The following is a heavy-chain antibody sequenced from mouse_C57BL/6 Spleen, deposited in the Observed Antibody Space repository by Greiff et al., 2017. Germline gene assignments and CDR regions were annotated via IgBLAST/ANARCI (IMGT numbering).Heavy chain of an antibody. CDR2: ISYDGSN. Sequence: EVKLQESGPGLVKPSQSLSLTCSVTGYSITSGYYWNWIRQFPGNKLEWMGYISYDGSNNYNPSLKNRISITRDTSKNQFFLKLNSVTTEDTATYYCAREGPIYDGYYLAYWGQGTLVTVSA. D-gene: IGHD2-3*01. J-gene: IGHJ3*01. V-gene: IGHV3-6*01. CDR1: GYSITSGYY. CDR3: AREGPIYDGYYLAY.